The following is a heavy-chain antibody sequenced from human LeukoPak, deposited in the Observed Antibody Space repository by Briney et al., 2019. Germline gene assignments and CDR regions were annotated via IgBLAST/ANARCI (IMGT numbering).Heavy chain of an antibody. J-gene: IGHJ4*02. CDR3: ARDIPEGSPFDY. Sequence: ASVKVSCKASGYTFTSYGISWVRQAPGQGLEWMGWISAYSGDTNYAQKFQGRATMTTDTSTSTAYMELRSLRSDDTAVYYCARDIPEGSPFDYWGQGTLVTVSS. CDR1: GYTFTSYG. CDR2: ISAYSGDT. V-gene: IGHV1-18*01.